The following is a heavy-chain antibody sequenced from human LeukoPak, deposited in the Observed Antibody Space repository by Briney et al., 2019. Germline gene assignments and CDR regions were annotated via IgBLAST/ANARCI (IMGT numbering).Heavy chain of an antibody. D-gene: IGHD5-24*01. CDR2: IKPDGGEQ. CDR3: AREQRTFDY. Sequence: PGGSLRLSCAASRFTFSNYGVNWVRQAPGKGLEWVANIKPDGGEQYYVDSVKGRFTISRDNAENSLYLQLSSLRAEDTAVYYCAREQRTFDYWGQGILVTVSS. V-gene: IGHV3-7*03. CDR1: RFTFSNYG. J-gene: IGHJ4*02.